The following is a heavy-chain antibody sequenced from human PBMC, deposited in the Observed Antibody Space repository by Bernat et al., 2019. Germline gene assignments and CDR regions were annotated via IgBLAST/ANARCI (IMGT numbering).Heavy chain of an antibody. Sequence: QVQLQQWGAGLLKPSETLSLTCAVYGGSFSGYYWSWIRQPPGKGLEWIGEINHSGSTNYNPSLKSRVTISVDTSKNQFSLKLSSVTAADTAVYYCARGIGYCSGDSCYHWFDPWGQGTLVTVAS. D-gene: IGHD2-15*01. CDR2: INHSGST. CDR1: GGSFSGYY. CDR3: ARGIGYCSGDSCYHWFDP. V-gene: IGHV4-34*01. J-gene: IGHJ5*02.